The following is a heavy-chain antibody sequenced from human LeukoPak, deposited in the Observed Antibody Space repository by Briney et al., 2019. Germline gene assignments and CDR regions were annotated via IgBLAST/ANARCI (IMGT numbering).Heavy chain of an antibody. V-gene: IGHV3-66*01. J-gene: IGHJ3*02. Sequence: GGSLRLSCAASGFTVSSNYMSWVRQAPGKGLERVSVIYSGGSTYYADSVKGRFTISRDNSKNTLYLQMNSLRAEDTAVYYCARRVYYYDSSGYYSDAFDIWGQGTMVTVSS. CDR2: IYSGGST. D-gene: IGHD3-22*01. CDR3: ARRVYYYDSSGYYSDAFDI. CDR1: GFTVSSNY.